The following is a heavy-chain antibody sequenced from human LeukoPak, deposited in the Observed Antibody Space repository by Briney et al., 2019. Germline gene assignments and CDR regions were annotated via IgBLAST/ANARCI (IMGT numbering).Heavy chain of an antibody. CDR2: IYYSGST. J-gene: IGHJ4*02. D-gene: IGHD4/OR15-4a*01. CDR1: GGSISSGDYY. CDR3: ARDDRRAGAFDY. V-gene: IGHV4-30-4*01. Sequence: SETLSLTCTVSGGSISSGDYYWSWIRQPPGKGLEWIGYIYYSGSTYYNPSLKSRVTISVDTSKNQFSLKLSSVTAADTAVYYCARDDRRAGAFDYWGQGTLVTVSS.